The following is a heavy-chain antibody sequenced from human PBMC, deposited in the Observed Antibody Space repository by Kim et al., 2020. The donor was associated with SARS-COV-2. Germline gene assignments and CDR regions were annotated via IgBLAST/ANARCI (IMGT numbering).Heavy chain of an antibody. Sequence: ASVKVSCKASGYIFTSYYMNWVRQAPGQGLEWMGIINPSGGSTTYAQKFQGRVTMTRDTSTSTVYMELSSLRSEDTAVYYCARDNYDSSGYYSYYYGMDVWGQGTTVTVSS. D-gene: IGHD3-22*01. J-gene: IGHJ6*02. V-gene: IGHV1-46*01. CDR3: ARDNYDSSGYYSYYYGMDV. CDR1: GYIFTSYY. CDR2: INPSGGST.